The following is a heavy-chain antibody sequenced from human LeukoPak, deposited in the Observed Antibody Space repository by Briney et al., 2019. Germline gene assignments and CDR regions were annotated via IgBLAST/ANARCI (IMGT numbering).Heavy chain of an antibody. Sequence: GGSLRLSCTASGFSVSSNYMTWVRQAPGKGLEWVSYISSSGSTIYYADSVKGRFTISRDNAKNSLYLQMNSLRAEDTAVYYCARSRPGEVWWFDPWGQGTLVTVSS. D-gene: IGHD7-27*01. V-gene: IGHV3-11*04. CDR3: ARSRPGEVWWFDP. J-gene: IGHJ5*02. CDR1: GFSVSSNY. CDR2: ISSSGSTI.